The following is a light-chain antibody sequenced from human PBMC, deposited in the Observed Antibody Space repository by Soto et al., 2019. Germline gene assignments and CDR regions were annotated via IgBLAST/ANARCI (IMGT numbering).Light chain of an antibody. CDR3: SSYTGTSTLV. Sequence: QSALSQPASVSGSPGQSITISCAGTSSDVGGYNYVSWYQQHPGKAPKLMISEVSNRPSGVSNRFSGSKSGNTASLTISGLQAEDEADYYCSSYTGTSTLVFGGGTKLRP. CDR2: EVS. CDR1: SSDVGGYNY. J-gene: IGLJ3*02. V-gene: IGLV2-14*01.